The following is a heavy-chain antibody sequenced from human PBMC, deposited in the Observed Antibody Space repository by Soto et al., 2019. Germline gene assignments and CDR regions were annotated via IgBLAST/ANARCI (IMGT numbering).Heavy chain of an antibody. V-gene: IGHV1-18*01. D-gene: IGHD2-2*01. CDR1: GYSFSDYG. CDR2: SAAYNDDT. J-gene: IGHJ4*02. CDR3: ARSRSAAMVTRDY. Sequence: QVQLVQSGAEVKKPGASVKVSCKTSGYSFSDYGVTWVRQAPGEGPQWMGWSAAYNDDTDYAQRCQGRVTMTTDTSTSTAYMELSSLTSDDTAVYYCARSRSAAMVTRDYWGQGTLVTVSS.